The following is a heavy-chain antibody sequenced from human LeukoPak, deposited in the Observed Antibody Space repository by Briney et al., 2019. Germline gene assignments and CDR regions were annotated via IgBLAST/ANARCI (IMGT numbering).Heavy chain of an antibody. CDR3: ARALIVVVAAE. CDR1: GGSISSSSYY. CDR2: IYYSGST. D-gene: IGHD2-15*01. V-gene: IGHV4-61*05. Sequence: SETLSLTCTVSGGSISSSSYYWGWIRQPPGKGLEWIGYIYYSGSTNYNPSLKSRVTISVDTSKNQFSLKLSSVTAADTAVYYCARALIVVVAAEWGQGTLVTVSS. J-gene: IGHJ4*02.